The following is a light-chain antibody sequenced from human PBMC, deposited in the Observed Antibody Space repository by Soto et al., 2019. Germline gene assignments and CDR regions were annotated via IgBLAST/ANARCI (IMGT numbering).Light chain of an antibody. J-gene: IGKJ1*01. CDR3: QQYHRWPPRT. CDR1: QSVSSN. Sequence: EIVMTQSPTILSVSPGERATLSCRASQSVSSNLAWYQQKPGQAPRLLIYGVYTRAPGIPARFSGSCSGTEFTLTISRLQCEDFEVYYCQQYHRWPPRTFGQETEVEIK. CDR2: GVY. V-gene: IGKV3D-15*01.